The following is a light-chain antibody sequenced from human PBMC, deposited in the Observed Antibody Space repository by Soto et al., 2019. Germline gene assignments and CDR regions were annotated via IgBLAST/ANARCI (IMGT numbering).Light chain of an antibody. CDR2: DVS. CDR3: SSYTGSNTLV. J-gene: IGLJ2*01. CDR1: SSDVGGYNY. V-gene: IGLV2-14*01. Sequence: QLVLTQPASVSASPGQSITISCTGTSSDVGGYNYVSWYQQHPGRAPKLIIYDVSNRPSGVSTRFSGSKSGSTASLTISGLQAEDEADYYCSSYTGSNTLVFGGGTKLTVL.